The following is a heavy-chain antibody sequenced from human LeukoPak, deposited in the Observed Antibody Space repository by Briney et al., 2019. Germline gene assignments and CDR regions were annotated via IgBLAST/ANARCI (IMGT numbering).Heavy chain of an antibody. Sequence: SETLSLTCAVYGGSFSGYYWSWIRQPPGKGLEWIGEINHSGSTNYNPSLKSRVTISVDTSKNQFSLKLSSVTAADTAVYYCARAWTTAPYYYYYGMDVWGQGTTITVSS. D-gene: IGHD4-17*01. J-gene: IGHJ6*02. CDR1: GGSFSGYY. CDR2: INHSGST. V-gene: IGHV4-34*01. CDR3: ARAWTTAPYYYYYGMDV.